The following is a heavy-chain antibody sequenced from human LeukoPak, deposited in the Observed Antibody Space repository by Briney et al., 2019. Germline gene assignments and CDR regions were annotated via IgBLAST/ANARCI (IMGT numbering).Heavy chain of an antibody. CDR1: GYTFADNH. Sequence: ASVKVSCKASGYTFADNHMYWMRQAPGQGLECMGWISPNSGVTNYAQKFQGRITMAGDTSISTGYMELSSLRSDDTAVYYCARELGRNAFDVWGQVTMLTVSS. J-gene: IGHJ3*01. CDR3: ARELGRNAFDV. D-gene: IGHD7-27*01. CDR2: ISPNSGVT. V-gene: IGHV1-2*02.